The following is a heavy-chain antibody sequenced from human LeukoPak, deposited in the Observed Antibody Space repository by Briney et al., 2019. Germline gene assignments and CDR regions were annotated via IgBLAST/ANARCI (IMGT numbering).Heavy chain of an antibody. CDR3: ARDAPSYYYDSSGYYLY. J-gene: IGHJ4*02. D-gene: IGHD3-22*01. CDR2: ISSSSSTI. V-gene: IGHV3-48*04. CDR1: GFTFSSYS. Sequence: PGGSLRLSYAASGFTFSSYSMNWVRQAPGKGLEWVSYISSSSSTIYYADSVKGRFTISRDNAKNSLYLQMNSLRAEDTAVYYCARDAPSYYYDSSGYYLYWGQGTLVTVSS.